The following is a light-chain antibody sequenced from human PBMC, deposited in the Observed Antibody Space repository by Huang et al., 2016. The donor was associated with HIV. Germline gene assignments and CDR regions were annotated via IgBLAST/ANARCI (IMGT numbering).Light chain of an antibody. CDR2: AAS. J-gene: IGKJ4*01. CDR3: QQLNSYPLT. Sequence: IQLTQSPSSLSASVGDSVTITCRASQGISSFLAWYQQKPGKAPNLLIYAASTLQSGVPSRFSGSGSGTDFTLTISNLQPEDLASYYCQQLNSYPLTFGGGTKVEIK. V-gene: IGKV1-9*01. CDR1: QGISSF.